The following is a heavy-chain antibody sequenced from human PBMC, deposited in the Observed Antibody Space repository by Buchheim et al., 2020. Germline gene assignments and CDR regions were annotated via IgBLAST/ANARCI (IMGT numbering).Heavy chain of an antibody. J-gene: IGHJ6*02. V-gene: IGHV3-30*04. CDR2: ISYDGSNK. D-gene: IGHD3-10*01. CDR3: AREPDTMVQGVIITSYDYYGMDV. Sequence: QVQLVESGGGVVQPGRSLRLSCAASGFTFSSYAMHWVRQAPGKGLEWVAVISYDGSNKYYADSVKGRFTISRDNSKNTLYLQMNSLRAEDTAVYYCAREPDTMVQGVIITSYDYYGMDVWGQGTT. CDR1: GFTFSSYA.